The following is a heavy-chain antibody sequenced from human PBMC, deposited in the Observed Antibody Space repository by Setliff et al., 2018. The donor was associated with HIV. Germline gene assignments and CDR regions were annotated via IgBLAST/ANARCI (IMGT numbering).Heavy chain of an antibody. CDR1: GFTFSNAW. Sequence: GGSLRLSCAASGFTFSNAWLSWVRQAPGKGLEWVGRIKSKTDGGTTDYAAPVKGRFTISRDDSKNTLYLQVNSLKTEDTAVYYCAKEAIYVGYVDYWGQGTRVTVPQ. CDR3: AKEAIYVGYVDY. V-gene: IGHV3-15*01. D-gene: IGHD3-16*01. J-gene: IGHJ4*02. CDR2: IKSKTDGGTT.